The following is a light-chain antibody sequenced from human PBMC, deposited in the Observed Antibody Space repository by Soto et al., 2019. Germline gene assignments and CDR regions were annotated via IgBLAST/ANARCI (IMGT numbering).Light chain of an antibody. CDR3: SSYTGSNTLI. V-gene: IGLV2-14*01. Sequence: QLVLTQPASVTGSPGQSITISCTGTSSDVGGYNYVSWYQQHPGKAPKLMIYEVTNRPSGVSNRFSGSRSGNTASLTISGLQAEDEADYYCSSYTGSNTLIFGGGTKLTVL. CDR1: SSDVGGYNY. CDR2: EVT. J-gene: IGLJ2*01.